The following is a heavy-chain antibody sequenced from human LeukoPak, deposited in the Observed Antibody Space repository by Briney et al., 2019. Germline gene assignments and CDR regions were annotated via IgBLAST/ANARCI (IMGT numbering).Heavy chain of an antibody. D-gene: IGHD3-3*01. CDR2: IRSKANSYAT. CDR3: TTGLTIFGVVVDY. CDR1: GFTFSGSA. V-gene: IGHV3-73*01. J-gene: IGHJ4*02. Sequence: PGGSPRLSCAASGFTFSGSAMHWVRQASGKGLEWVGRIRSKANSYATAYAASVKGRFTISRDDSKNTAYLQMNSLKTEDTAVYYCTTGLTIFGVVVDYWGQGTLVTVSS.